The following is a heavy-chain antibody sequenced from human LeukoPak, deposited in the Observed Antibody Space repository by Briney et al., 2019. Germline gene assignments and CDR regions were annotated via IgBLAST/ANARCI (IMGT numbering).Heavy chain of an antibody. D-gene: IGHD3-22*01. V-gene: IGHV4-34*01. J-gene: IGHJ4*02. CDR2: INHSGST. Sequence: SETLSLTCAVYGGSFSGYYWSWIRQPPGKGPEWIGEINHSGSTNYNPSLKSRVTISVDTSKNQFSLKLSSVTAADTAVYYCASLFPYYYDSSGYYYDYWGQGTLVTVSS. CDR1: GGSFSGYY. CDR3: ASLFPYYYDSSGYYYDY.